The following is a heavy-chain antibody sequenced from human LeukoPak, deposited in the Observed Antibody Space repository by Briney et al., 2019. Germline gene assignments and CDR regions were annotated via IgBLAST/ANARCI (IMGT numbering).Heavy chain of an antibody. J-gene: IGHJ4*02. D-gene: IGHD6-19*01. Sequence: ASVKVSCKASGYTFTGYYMHWVRQAPGQGLEWMGWINPISGGTNYAQKFQGRVTMTRDTSISTAYMELSRLRSDDTAVYYCARQWLDPSYFDYWGQGTLVTVSS. CDR2: INPISGGT. CDR3: ARQWLDPSYFDY. V-gene: IGHV1-2*02. CDR1: GYTFTGYY.